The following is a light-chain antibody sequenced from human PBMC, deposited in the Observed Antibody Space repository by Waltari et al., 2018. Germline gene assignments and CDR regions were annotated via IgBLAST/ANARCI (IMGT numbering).Light chain of an antibody. CDR1: QDISNY. V-gene: IGKV1-27*01. J-gene: IGKJ1*01. Sequence: DIQMTQSPSSLSASVGDRVTITCRTRQDISNYLAWYQQRPGKVPNLLIYSASTLKSGVPPRFSGSGSGTDFTLTINSLRPEDVATYYCQKYDSVPWTFGQGTKVEIK. CDR3: QKYDSVPWT. CDR2: SAS.